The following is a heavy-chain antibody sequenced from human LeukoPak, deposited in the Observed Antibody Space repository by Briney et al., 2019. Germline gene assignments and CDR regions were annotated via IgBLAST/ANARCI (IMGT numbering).Heavy chain of an antibody. CDR2: IYHSGST. J-gene: IGHJ5*02. V-gene: IGHV4-38-2*02. D-gene: IGHD5-18*01. Sequence: SETLSLTCTVSGGSISSYYWSWIRQPPGKGLEWIGSIYHSGSTYYNPSLKSRVTISVDTSKNQFSLKLSSVTAADTAVYYCARVWDTAINWFDPWGQGTLVTVSS. CDR3: ARVWDTAINWFDP. CDR1: GGSISSYY.